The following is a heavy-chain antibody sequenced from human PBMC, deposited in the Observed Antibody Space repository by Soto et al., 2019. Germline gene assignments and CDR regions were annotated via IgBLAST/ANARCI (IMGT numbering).Heavy chain of an antibody. Sequence: ASVKVSCKVSGYTLTELSMHWVRQAPGKGLEWMGGFDPEDGETIYAQKFQGRVTMTEDTSTDTAYMELSSLRSEDTAVYYCATVAGYSSGWYGHGRYYYGMDVWGQGTTVTVSS. V-gene: IGHV1-24*01. CDR1: GYTLTELS. CDR3: ATVAGYSSGWYGHGRYYYGMDV. CDR2: FDPEDGET. J-gene: IGHJ6*02. D-gene: IGHD6-19*01.